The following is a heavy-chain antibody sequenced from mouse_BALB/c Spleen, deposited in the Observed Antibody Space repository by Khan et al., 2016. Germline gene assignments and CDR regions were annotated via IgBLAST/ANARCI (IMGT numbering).Heavy chain of an antibody. D-gene: IGHD4-1*01. CDR2: INPSTGYT. J-gene: IGHJ3*01. CDR1: GYTFTSYW. Sequence: QVQLQQSGAELAKPGASVKMSCKASGYTFTSYWMHWVKQRPGQGLEWIGYINPSTGYTEYNQKFKDKATLTADKSSSTAYMQLSSLTSEDSAVYYCAITGFAYWGQGTLVTVSA. CDR3: AITGFAY. V-gene: IGHV1-7*01.